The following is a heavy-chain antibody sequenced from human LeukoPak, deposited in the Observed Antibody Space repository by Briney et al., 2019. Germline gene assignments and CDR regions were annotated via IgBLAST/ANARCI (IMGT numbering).Heavy chain of an antibody. V-gene: IGHV4-4*02. CDR3: AKSNGYGLVDI. J-gene: IGHJ3*02. Sequence: SETLSHTCAVSGGSISSSNWWSWVRQPPGKGLEWIGEIYHSGSTYYSPSLKSRVTISLDTSRNQFSLKLNSVTAADTAVYYCAKSNGYGLVDIWGQGTMVTVSS. D-gene: IGHD3-10*01. CDR1: GGSISSSNW. CDR2: IYHSGST.